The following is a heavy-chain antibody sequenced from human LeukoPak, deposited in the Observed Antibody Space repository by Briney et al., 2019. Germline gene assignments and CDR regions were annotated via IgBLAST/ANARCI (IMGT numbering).Heavy chain of an antibody. V-gene: IGHV1-2*02. J-gene: IGHJ4*02. CDR3: ARDHYYDSSFDY. CDR2: INPNSGGT. CDR1: GYTFTGYY. D-gene: IGHD3-22*01. Sequence: ASVKVSCKASGYTFTGYYMHWVRQAPGQGLEWMGWINPNSGGTNYAQKFQGRVTMTRDTSISTAYKELSRLRSDDTAVYYCARDHYYDSSFDYWGQGTLVTVSS.